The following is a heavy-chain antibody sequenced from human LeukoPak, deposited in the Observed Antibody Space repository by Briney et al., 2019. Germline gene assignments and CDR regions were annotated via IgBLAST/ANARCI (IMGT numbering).Heavy chain of an antibody. CDR1: GFTFSSDA. CDR2: ISGSGGST. V-gene: IGHV3-23*01. J-gene: IGHJ4*02. Sequence: GGSLRLSCAASGFTFSSDAMSWVRQAPEKGLEWVSAISGSGGSTYYADSVKGRFTISRDNSKNTLYLQMNSLRAEDTAVYYCAMIVATYLDYWGQGTLVTVSS. D-gene: IGHD5-12*01. CDR3: AMIVATYLDY.